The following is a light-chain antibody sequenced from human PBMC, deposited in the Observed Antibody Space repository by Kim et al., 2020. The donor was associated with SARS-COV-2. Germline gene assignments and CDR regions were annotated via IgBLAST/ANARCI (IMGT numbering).Light chain of an antibody. V-gene: IGLV3-19*01. CDR3: NSRGSNDNVL. CDR1: CRRSYS. Sequence: VAMGKTGRITCQGDCRRSYSATWYQQKPGQAPIVVIYGKNNRPSGIPDRFSGSSSGDTASLTITGTQAGDEADYYCNSRGSNDNVLFGGGTQLTVL. J-gene: IGLJ2*01. CDR2: GKN.